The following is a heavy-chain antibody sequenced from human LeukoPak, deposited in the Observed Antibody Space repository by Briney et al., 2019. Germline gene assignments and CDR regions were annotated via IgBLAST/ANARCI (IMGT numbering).Heavy chain of an antibody. CDR1: GFTFSSYS. CDR2: ISSSSSTI. Sequence: GGSLRLSCAASGFTFSSYSMNWVRQAPGKGLEWVPYISSSSSTIYYADSVKGRFTISRDNAKNSLYLQMNSLRDEDTAVYYCARARGYSYGLEAFDIWGQGTMVTVSS. V-gene: IGHV3-48*02. D-gene: IGHD5-18*01. CDR3: ARARGYSYGLEAFDI. J-gene: IGHJ3*02.